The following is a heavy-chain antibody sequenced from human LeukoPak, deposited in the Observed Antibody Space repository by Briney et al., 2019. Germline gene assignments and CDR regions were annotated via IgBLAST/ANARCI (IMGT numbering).Heavy chain of an antibody. V-gene: IGHV3-21*01. D-gene: IGHD3-3*01. CDR2: ISSSSSYI. CDR3: ASRTYGVRYFDY. Sequence: GGSLRLSCAASGFTFSSYSMNWVRQAPGKGLEWVSSISSSSSYIYYADSVKGRFTISRDNAKNSLYLQMNSLRAEDTAVCYCASRTYGVRYFDYWGQGTLVTVSS. J-gene: IGHJ4*02. CDR1: GFTFSSYS.